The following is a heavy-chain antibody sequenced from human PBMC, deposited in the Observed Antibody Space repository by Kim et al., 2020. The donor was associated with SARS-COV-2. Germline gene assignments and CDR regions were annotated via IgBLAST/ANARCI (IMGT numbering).Heavy chain of an antibody. D-gene: IGHD1-26*01. V-gene: IGHV1-18*01. J-gene: IGHJ4*02. Sequence: YAQKSQGRVTMTTDTATSTAYVGLRSLRSDDTAVYYCARDDKWELRPFDYWGQGTLVTVSS. CDR3: ARDDKWELRPFDY.